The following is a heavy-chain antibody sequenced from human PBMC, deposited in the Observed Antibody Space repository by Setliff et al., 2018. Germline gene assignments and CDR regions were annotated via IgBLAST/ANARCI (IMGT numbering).Heavy chain of an antibody. CDR2: IYHSGST. D-gene: IGHD2-15*01. CDR1: GYFISSGYY. Sequence: PSETLSLTCAVSGYFISSGYYWGWIRQPPGKGLEWIGSIYHSGSTYYNPSLKSRVTISVDTSKKQFSLKLSSLTAADTAVYYCARRHCSGGSCYSLNYFDYWGQGTLVTVSS. J-gene: IGHJ4*02. CDR3: ARRHCSGGSCYSLNYFDY. V-gene: IGHV4-38-2*01.